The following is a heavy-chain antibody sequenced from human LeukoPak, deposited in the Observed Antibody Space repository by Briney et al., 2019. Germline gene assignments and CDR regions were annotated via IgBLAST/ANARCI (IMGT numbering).Heavy chain of an antibody. V-gene: IGHV4-34*01. J-gene: IGHJ4*02. D-gene: IGHD3-22*01. Sequence: SETLSLTCAVYGGSFSGYYWSWIRQPPGKGLEWIGEINHSGSTNYNPSLKSRVTISVDTSKNQFSLKLSSVTAADTAVYYCASRPHYYYDSSGYNYWGQGTLVTVSS. CDR1: GGSFSGYY. CDR2: INHSGST. CDR3: ASRPHYYYDSSGYNY.